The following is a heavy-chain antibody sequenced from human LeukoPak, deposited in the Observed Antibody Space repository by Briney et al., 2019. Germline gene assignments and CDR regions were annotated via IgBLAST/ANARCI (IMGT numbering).Heavy chain of an antibody. CDR1: GFTFSSYG. CDR3: AKDGDIVVVVAAMCYFDY. D-gene: IGHD2-15*01. Sequence: SLILSCAASGFTFSSYGMHWVRQAPGKGLDWVAVISYDGSNKYYADSVKGRFTISRDNSKNKLYLQMNSLRAEDTAVYYCAKDGDIVVVVAAMCYFDYWGQGTLVTVSS. J-gene: IGHJ4*02. V-gene: IGHV3-30*18. CDR2: ISYDGSNK.